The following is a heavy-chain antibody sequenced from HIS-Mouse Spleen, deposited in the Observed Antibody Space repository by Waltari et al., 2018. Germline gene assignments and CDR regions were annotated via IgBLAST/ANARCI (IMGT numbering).Heavy chain of an antibody. V-gene: IGHV3-53*02. D-gene: IGHD3-10*01. CDR3: ARHYYYGSGSYYFDY. CDR1: GFTVSSNY. Sequence: EVQLVETGGGLIQPGGSLRLSCAASGFTVSSNYLSWVRQAQGKVREWVAGIYSGGITYYADSVKGRFTISRDNSKNTLYLQMNSLRAEDTAVYYCARHYYYGSGSYYFDYWGQGTLVTVSS. CDR2: IYSGGIT. J-gene: IGHJ4*02.